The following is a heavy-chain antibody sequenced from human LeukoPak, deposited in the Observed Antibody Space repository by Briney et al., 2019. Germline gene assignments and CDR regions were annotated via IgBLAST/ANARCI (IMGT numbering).Heavy chain of an antibody. D-gene: IGHD4-23*01. CDR1: GGTFSSYA. CDR3: AKEPGTGGFDI. J-gene: IGHJ3*02. V-gene: IGHV1-69*05. CDR2: IIPIFGTA. Sequence: ASVKVSCKASGGTFSSYAISWVRQAPGQGLEWMGGIIPIFGTANYAQKFQGRITMTRDTSTSTAYVELSSLRPEDTAMYSCAKEPGTGGFDIWGQGTMVTVS.